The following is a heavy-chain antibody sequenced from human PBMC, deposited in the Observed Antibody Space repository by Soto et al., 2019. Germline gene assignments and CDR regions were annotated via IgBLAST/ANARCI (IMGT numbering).Heavy chain of an antibody. Sequence: KESGPTLVKPTQTLTLTCTFAGFSLTTSGVGVGWIRQPPGKALEWLALIYWNDEKRYSPSLKSRLTITKDTSTNQVVLTMTNTDPVDTATYFCAHRLRWLANFDYWGKGTQIPVSS. CDR1: GFSLTTSGVG. D-gene: IGHD6-19*01. CDR2: IYWNDEK. V-gene: IGHV2-5*01. J-gene: IGHJ4*02. CDR3: AHRLRWLANFDY.